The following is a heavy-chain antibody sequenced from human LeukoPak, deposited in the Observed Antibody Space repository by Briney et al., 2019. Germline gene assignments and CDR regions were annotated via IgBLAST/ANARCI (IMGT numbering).Heavy chain of an antibody. Sequence: GESLKFSCKGSGYNFTTYWIGWVRQMPGKGLEWMGIIYPGDSDTRYSPSFQGQVTISADKSISTAYLQWSSLKASDTAMYYCARWEVAMYLFDYWGQGTLVTVSS. CDR1: GYNFTTYW. J-gene: IGHJ4*02. CDR3: ARWEVAMYLFDY. CDR2: IYPGDSDT. V-gene: IGHV5-51*01. D-gene: IGHD5-12*01.